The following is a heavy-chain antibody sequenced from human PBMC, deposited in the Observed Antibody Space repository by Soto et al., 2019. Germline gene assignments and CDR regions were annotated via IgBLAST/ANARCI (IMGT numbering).Heavy chain of an antibody. CDR3: SKENGYSSSWFEFDY. V-gene: IGHV3-23*01. CDR1: GFTFSSYA. CDR2: ISGSGGST. Sequence: EVQLLESGGGLVQPGGSLRLSCAASGFTFSSYAMSWVRKAPGKGLEWVSAISGSGGSTYYADSVKGRFTISRDNSKNTLYLQMNSLRAEDTAVYYCSKENGYSSSWFEFDYWGQGALVTVSS. D-gene: IGHD6-13*01. J-gene: IGHJ4*02.